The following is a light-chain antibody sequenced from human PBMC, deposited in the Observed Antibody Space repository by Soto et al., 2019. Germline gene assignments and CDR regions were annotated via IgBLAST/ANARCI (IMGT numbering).Light chain of an antibody. CDR3: QQYGSSPWT. V-gene: IGKV3-20*01. Sequence: EIVLTQSTGTLSLSPGERATLSCRASQSVRSSYLAWYQQKPGQAPRLLIYGASSMATGIPDRFSGSGSGTDFTLTISRLEPEDFAVYYCQQYGSSPWTFGQGTKVEIK. J-gene: IGKJ1*01. CDR2: GAS. CDR1: QSVRSSY.